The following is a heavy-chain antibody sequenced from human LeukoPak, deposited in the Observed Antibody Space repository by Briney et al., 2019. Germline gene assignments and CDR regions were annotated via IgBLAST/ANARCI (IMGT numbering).Heavy chain of an antibody. V-gene: IGHV4-4*07. D-gene: IGHD1-26*01. CDR3: ARQGYTASYYFLDF. Sequence: SETLSLTCDVSGDFIRSYWWGWVRQPAGKGLEWIGRIYATGSTKFNPSLKSRLTMSMDTSTNQLSLKLSLELTSVTAADTAVYFSARQGYTASYYFLDFWSQGTLVTVSP. CDR1: GDFIRSYW. J-gene: IGHJ4*02. CDR2: IYATGST.